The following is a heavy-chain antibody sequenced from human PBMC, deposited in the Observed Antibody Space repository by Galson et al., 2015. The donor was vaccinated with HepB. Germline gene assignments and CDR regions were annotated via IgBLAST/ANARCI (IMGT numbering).Heavy chain of an antibody. Sequence: QSGAEVKKPGESLKISCKGSGYSFTSYWIGWVRQMPGKGLEWMGIIYPGDSDTRYSPSFQGQVTISADKSISTAYLQWSSLKASDTAMYYCARHKRQYSGSYYDAFDIWGQGTMVTVSS. V-gene: IGHV5-51*01. D-gene: IGHD1-26*01. J-gene: IGHJ3*02. CDR2: IYPGDSDT. CDR1: GYSFTSYW. CDR3: ARHKRQYSGSYYDAFDI.